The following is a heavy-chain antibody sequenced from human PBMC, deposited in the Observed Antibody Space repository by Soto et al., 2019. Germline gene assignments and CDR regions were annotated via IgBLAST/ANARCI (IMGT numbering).Heavy chain of an antibody. Sequence: QVQLLQSGAEVKKPGASVTVSCKASGYIFTSYGISWVRQAPGQGLEWMGWISAYDGHTKYAQKVQGRVTMSTETVTTTAYMELRSLRSNDTAVYYCARGDDILTGYYRGVDFWGQGTLVTVSS. CDR3: ARGDDILTGYYRGVDF. D-gene: IGHD3-9*01. CDR2: ISAYDGHT. CDR1: GYIFTSYG. V-gene: IGHV1-18*01. J-gene: IGHJ4*02.